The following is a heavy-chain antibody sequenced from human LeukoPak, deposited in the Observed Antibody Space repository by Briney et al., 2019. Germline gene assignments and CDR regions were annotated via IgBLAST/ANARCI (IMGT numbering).Heavy chain of an antibody. CDR2: ISGSGGST. D-gene: IGHD3-3*01. J-gene: IGHJ4*02. CDR1: GFTFSSYA. Sequence: TGGSLRLSCAASGFTFSSYAMSWVRQAPGKGLEWVSAISGSGGSTYYADSVKGRFTIPRDNSKNTLYLQMNSLRAEDTAVYYCATSAYDFWSGYYPLRYWGQGTLVTVSS. CDR3: ATSAYDFWSGYYPLRY. V-gene: IGHV3-23*01.